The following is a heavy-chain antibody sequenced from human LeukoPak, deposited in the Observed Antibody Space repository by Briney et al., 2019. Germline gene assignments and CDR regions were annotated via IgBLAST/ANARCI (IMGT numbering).Heavy chain of an antibody. CDR2: INPNSGGT. J-gene: IGHJ4*02. CDR3: TRETSSRYFDH. Sequence: ASVKVSCKASGYTFTGYYMHWVRQAPGQGLEWMGWINPNSGGTNYAQKFQGRVTITTDESTSTAYMELSSLRSEDTAVYYCTRETSSRYFDHWGQGTLVTVSS. CDR1: GYTFTGYY. V-gene: IGHV1-2*02.